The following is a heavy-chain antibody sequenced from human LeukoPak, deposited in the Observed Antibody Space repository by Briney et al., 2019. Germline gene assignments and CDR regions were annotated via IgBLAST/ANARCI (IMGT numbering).Heavy chain of an antibody. CDR1: GYTFTSYY. CDR3: AREKPQRFNWNYFDY. V-gene: IGHV1-46*01. Sequence: ASVKVSCKASGYTFTSYYMHWVRQGPGQGLEWMGIINPSGGSTSYAQKIQGRVTMTTDTSTSTAYMELRSLRSDDTAVYYCAREKPQRFNWNYFDYWGQGTLVTVSS. J-gene: IGHJ4*02. D-gene: IGHD1-20*01. CDR2: INPSGGST.